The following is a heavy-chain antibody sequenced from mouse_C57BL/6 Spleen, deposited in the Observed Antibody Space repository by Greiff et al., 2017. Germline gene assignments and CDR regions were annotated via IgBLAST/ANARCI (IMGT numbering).Heavy chain of an antibody. V-gene: IGHV5-9*01. D-gene: IGHD1-1*01. Sequence: DVKLVESGGGLVKPGGSLKLSCAASGFTFSSYTMSWVRQTPGKRLEWVATISGGGGKTYYPDSVKGRFTISRDNAKNTLYLQMSSLRSADTALYYWARHDCCSSYPYYFDYWGQGTTLTVSS. CDR1: GFTFSSYT. J-gene: IGHJ2*01. CDR3: ARHDCCSSYPYYFDY. CDR2: ISGGGGKT.